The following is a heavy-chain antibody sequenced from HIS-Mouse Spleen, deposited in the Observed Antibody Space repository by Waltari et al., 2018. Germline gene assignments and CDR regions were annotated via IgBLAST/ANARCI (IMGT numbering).Heavy chain of an antibody. Sequence: QVQLQQWGAGLLKPSETLSLTCAVYGGSFSGYYWSGIRQPPGKGLEWIGEINHRGSTNYNPSLKSRVTISVDTSKNQFSLKLSSVTAADTAVYYCARGKGSSSWYYFDYWGQGTLVTVSS. CDR1: GGSFSGYY. CDR2: INHRGST. V-gene: IGHV4-34*01. D-gene: IGHD6-13*01. J-gene: IGHJ4*02. CDR3: ARGKGSSSWYYFDY.